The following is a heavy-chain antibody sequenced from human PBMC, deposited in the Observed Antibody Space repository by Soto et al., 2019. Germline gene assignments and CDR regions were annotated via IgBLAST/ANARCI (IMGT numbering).Heavy chain of an antibody. CDR2: IYYSGSA. CDR1: GASIRSFH. V-gene: IGHV4-59*01. J-gene: IGHJ6*03. Sequence: QVQLQESGPGLVKPSETLSLTCTVSGASIRSFHWSWIRQTQGKGLEWMGYIYYSGSANYNPSINSRVTFSVDTSRNQVSLKLSSVTAADTGVYYCAAAVPAEYVFPYYYMDVWGRGTTVTVSS. D-gene: IGHD3-16*01. CDR3: AAAVPAEYVFPYYYMDV.